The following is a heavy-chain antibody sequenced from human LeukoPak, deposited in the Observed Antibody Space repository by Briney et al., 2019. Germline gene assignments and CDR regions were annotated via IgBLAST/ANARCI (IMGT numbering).Heavy chain of an antibody. V-gene: IGHV3-23*01. CDR3: AKDGPRVLRFLEWLPPRGYFDY. Sequence: GGSLRLSCAASGFTFSSYAMSWVRQAPGKGLEWVSAISGSGGSTYYADSVKGRFTISRDNSKNTLYLQMNSLRAEDTAVYYCAKDGPRVLRFLEWLPPRGYFDYWGQGTLVTVSS. CDR2: ISGSGGST. CDR1: GFTFSSYA. D-gene: IGHD3-3*01. J-gene: IGHJ4*02.